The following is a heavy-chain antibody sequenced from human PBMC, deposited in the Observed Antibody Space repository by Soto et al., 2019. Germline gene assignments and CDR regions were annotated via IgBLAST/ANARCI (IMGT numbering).Heavy chain of an antibody. CDR2: ISGSGGST. D-gene: IGHD6-13*01. CDR3: AKDMYSSSWYFYYYSMDV. V-gene: IGHV3-23*01. Sequence: EVQLLESGGGLVQPGGSLRLSCSASGFTFSSYAMSWVRQAPGKGLEWVSAISGSGGSTYYADSVKGRFSISRDNSKNTLYLQMSSLRAEDTAVYYCAKDMYSSSWYFYYYSMDVWGQGTTVTVSS. J-gene: IGHJ6*02. CDR1: GFTFSSYA.